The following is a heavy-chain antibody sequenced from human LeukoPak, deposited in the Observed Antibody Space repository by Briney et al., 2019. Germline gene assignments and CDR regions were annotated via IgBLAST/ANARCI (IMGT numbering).Heavy chain of an antibody. J-gene: IGHJ4*02. V-gene: IGHV4-39*01. CDR1: GFTFSSYSMN. D-gene: IGHD2-2*01. CDR3: ARQLVVVVPAEFDY. CDR2: IYYSGST. Sequence: GSLRLSCAASGFTFSSYSMNWVRQAPGKGLEWIGSIYYSGSTYYNPSLKSRVTISVDTSKNQFSLKLSSVTAADTAVYYCARQLVVVVPAEFDYWGQGTLVTVSS.